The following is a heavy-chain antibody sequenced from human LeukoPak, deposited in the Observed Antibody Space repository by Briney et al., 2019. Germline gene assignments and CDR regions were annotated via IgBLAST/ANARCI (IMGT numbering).Heavy chain of an antibody. Sequence: PGGSLRLSCAASGITFSRYGMHWVRQAPGKGLEWVAFIRYDGSNKYYADSVKGRFTISRDNSKNTLYLQMNSLRAEDTAVYYCAKGQTTVVTMGHAFDIWGQGTMVTVSS. CDR2: IRYDGSNK. CDR1: GITFSRYG. V-gene: IGHV3-30*02. D-gene: IGHD4-23*01. J-gene: IGHJ3*02. CDR3: AKGQTTVVTMGHAFDI.